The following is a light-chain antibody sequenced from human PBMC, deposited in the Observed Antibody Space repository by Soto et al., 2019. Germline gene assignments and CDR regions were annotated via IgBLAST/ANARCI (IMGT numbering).Light chain of an antibody. J-gene: IGKJ1*01. CDR1: QSVSSSY. Sequence: ESVLTQSPGTLSLSPGDRATLSCRASQSVSSSYLAWYQQKPGQAPRLLIYDVSNRATGIPARFSGSGSGTDFTLTISSLEPEDFAVYYCQQRSNWPRTFGQGTKVDIK. V-gene: IGKV3D-20*02. CDR2: DVS. CDR3: QQRSNWPRT.